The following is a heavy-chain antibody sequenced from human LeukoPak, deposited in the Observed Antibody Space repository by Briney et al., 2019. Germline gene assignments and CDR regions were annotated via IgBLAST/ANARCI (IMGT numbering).Heavy chain of an antibody. J-gene: IGHJ4*02. D-gene: IGHD3-10*01. CDR2: ISGSGGST. CDR3: ARTFGELLWGFDY. Sequence: GGSLRLSRAASGFTFSSYAMSWVRQAPGKGLEWVSAISGSGGSTYYADSVKGRFTISRDNSKNTLYLQMNSLRAEDTAVYYCARTFGELLWGFDYWGQGTLVTVSS. CDR1: GFTFSSYA. V-gene: IGHV3-23*01.